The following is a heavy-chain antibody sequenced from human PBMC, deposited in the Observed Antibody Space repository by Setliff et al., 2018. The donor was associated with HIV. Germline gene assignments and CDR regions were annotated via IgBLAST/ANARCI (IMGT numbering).Heavy chain of an antibody. CDR1: GFTFSSAW. CDR2: IKSNSDGGTS. Sequence: GGSLRLSCAASGFTFSSAWMSWVRQAPGKGLEWVGRIKSNSDGGTSDYAAAVKDRFSFSRDDSKSILYLQMNSLEIEDTAVYFCSTGPSRVSDGIADFWGPGTLVTVSS. J-gene: IGHJ4*02. CDR3: STGPSRVSDGIADF. V-gene: IGHV3-15*01.